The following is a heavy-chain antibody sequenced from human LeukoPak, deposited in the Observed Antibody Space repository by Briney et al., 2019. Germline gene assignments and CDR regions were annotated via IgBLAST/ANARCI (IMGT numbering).Heavy chain of an antibody. Sequence: PSETLSLTCAVYGGSFSGYYWSWIRQPPAKGREGIGESNHSGSTNYNPSHQSPVTTSVHTSKHQLSLKLTSVTAADTAVYYCAGPPAQGTTGYFDYWGQGTLVTVS. V-gene: IGHV4-34*01. J-gene: IGHJ4*02. CDR2: SNHSGST. D-gene: IGHD1-1*01. CDR3: AGPPAQGTTGYFDY. CDR1: GGSFSGYY.